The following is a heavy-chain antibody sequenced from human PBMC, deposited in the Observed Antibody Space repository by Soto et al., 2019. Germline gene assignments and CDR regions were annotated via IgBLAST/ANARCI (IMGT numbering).Heavy chain of an antibody. CDR1: GFTFNTYA. D-gene: IGHD2-21*02. V-gene: IGHV3-23*01. Sequence: LRLSCAASGFTFNTYAMNWVRRAPGKGLEWVASISGSGGTINYADSVKGRFTTSRDTSKNTLYLQMNSLSAEDTAVYYCAKGFIVVVTAIRPDDNFDVWGQGTMVTVSS. CDR3: AKGFIVVVTAIRPDDNFDV. J-gene: IGHJ3*01. CDR2: ISGSGGTI.